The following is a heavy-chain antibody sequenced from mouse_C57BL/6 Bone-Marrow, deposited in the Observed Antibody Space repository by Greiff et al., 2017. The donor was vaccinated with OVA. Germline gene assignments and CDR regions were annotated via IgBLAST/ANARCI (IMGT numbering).Heavy chain of an antibody. CDR2: FDPENGDT. CDR1: GFNIKDYY. V-gene: IGHV14-4*01. D-gene: IGHD2-10*01. CDR3: AAYSAGFDY. Sequence: EVQLQQSGAELVRPGASVKLSCTASGFNIKDYYMHWVKQRPEQGLEWIGWFDPENGDTEYASKFQGKATITADTSSNTAYLQLSSLTSEDTAVYYCAAYSAGFDYWGQGTLVTVSA. J-gene: IGHJ3*01.